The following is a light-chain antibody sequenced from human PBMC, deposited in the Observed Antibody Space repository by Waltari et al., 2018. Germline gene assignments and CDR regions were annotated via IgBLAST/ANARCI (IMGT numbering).Light chain of an antibody. V-gene: IGKV1-33*01. CDR2: DAS. CDR1: QDITNS. Sequence: DIQMTQSPSSLSASVGDRGTITCQASQDITNSLPWYQQKSGKAPQLLIYDASNLETGVPSRFSGSGSGTDFTFTISSLQPEDFASYYCQQSYNTPLTFGGGTKVEIK. CDR3: QQSYNTPLT. J-gene: IGKJ4*01.